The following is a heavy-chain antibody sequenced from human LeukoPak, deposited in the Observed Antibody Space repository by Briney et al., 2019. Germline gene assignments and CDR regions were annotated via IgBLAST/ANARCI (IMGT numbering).Heavy chain of an antibody. J-gene: IGHJ5*02. CDR2: ISSSSSYI. Sequence: GGSLRLSCAASGSTFSSYSMNWVRQAPGKGLEWVSSISSSSSYIYYADSVKGRFTISRDNAKNSLYLQMNSLRAEDTAVYYCARQDGYTQGFWFDPWGQGTLVTVSS. D-gene: IGHD5-24*01. V-gene: IGHV3-21*01. CDR3: ARQDGYTQGFWFDP. CDR1: GSTFSSYS.